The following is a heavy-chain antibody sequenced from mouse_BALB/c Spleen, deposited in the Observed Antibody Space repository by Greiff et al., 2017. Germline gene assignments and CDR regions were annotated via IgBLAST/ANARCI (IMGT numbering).Heavy chain of an antibody. V-gene: IGHV5-6-4*01. D-gene: IGHD1-2*01. J-gene: IGHJ2*01. CDR2: ISSGGSYT. Sequence: EVKLMESGGGLVKPGGSLKLSCAASGFTFSSYTMSWVRQTPEKRLEWVATISSGGSYTYYPDSVKGRFTISRDNAKNTLYLQMSSLKSEDTAMYYCTREGGLTTAVEPYYFDYWGQGTTLTVSS. CDR3: TREGGLTTAVEPYYFDY. CDR1: GFTFSSYT.